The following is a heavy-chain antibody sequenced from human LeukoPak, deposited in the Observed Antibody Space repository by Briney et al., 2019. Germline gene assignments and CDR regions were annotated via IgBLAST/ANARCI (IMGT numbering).Heavy chain of an antibody. Sequence: GGSLRLSCAASGFTFSSYAMSWVRQAPGKGLEWVSAISGSGGSTYYADSVKGRFTISRDNSKNTLHLQMNSLRAEDTAVYYCAKWETVVVVAATFLDYWGQGTLVTVSS. V-gene: IGHV3-23*01. J-gene: IGHJ4*02. D-gene: IGHD2-15*01. CDR2: ISGSGGST. CDR3: AKWETVVVVAATFLDY. CDR1: GFTFSSYA.